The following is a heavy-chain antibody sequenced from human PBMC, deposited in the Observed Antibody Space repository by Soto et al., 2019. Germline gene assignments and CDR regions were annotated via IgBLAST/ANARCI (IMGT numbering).Heavy chain of an antibody. CDR2: IKTDGSST. Sequence: EVQLVESGGGLVQPGESLRLSCAASGFTLSSRWMHWVRQAPGKGLVWVSRIKTDGSSTSYADSVKGRFTISRDNAKNTLSLQMNSRRAEDTAMYYCARDQDTFGQAVVDSWGQGTLVTVSS. J-gene: IGHJ4*02. CDR3: ARDQDTFGQAVVDS. CDR1: GFTLSSRW. V-gene: IGHV3-74*01. D-gene: IGHD3-16*01.